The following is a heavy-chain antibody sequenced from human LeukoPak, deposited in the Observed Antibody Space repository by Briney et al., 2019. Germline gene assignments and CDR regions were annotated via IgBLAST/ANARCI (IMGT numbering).Heavy chain of an antibody. J-gene: IGHJ5*02. D-gene: IGHD3-3*01. V-gene: IGHV4-34*01. Sequence: SETLSLTCAIYSESFSGYFWSWIRQPPGKGLEWIGEINYSGSTNYNPSLKSRVTISVDTSKNQFSLKLSSVTAADTAVYYCARDRGTIFGVGYNWFDPWGQGTLVTVSS. CDR2: INYSGST. CDR1: SESFSGYF. CDR3: ARDRGTIFGVGYNWFDP.